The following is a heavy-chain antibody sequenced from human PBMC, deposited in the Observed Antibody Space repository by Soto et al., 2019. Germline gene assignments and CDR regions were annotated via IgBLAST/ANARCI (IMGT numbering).Heavy chain of an antibody. V-gene: IGHV3-23*01. D-gene: IGHD2-15*01. CDR1: GFTFSSYA. CDR3: AKEVAYCSGGSCYSEFIDYYYGMDV. CDR2: ISGSGGST. J-gene: IGHJ6*02. Sequence: GGSLRLSCAASGFTFSSYAMSWVRQAPGKGLEWVSAISGSGGSTYYADSVKGRFTISRDNSKNTLYLQMNSLRAEDTAVYYCAKEVAYCSGGSCYSEFIDYYYGMDVWGQGTTVTVSS.